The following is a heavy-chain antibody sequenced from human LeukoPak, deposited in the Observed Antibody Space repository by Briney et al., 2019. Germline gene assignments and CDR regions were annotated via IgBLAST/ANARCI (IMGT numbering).Heavy chain of an antibody. Sequence: PSQTLSLTCTVSGGSISSGDYYWSWIRQPPGKGLEWIGYIYYSGSTYYNPSLKSRVTISVDTSKNQFSLKLSSVTAADTAVYYCARAAATLYYFDYWGQGTLVTVSS. V-gene: IGHV4-30-4*08. CDR1: GGSISSGDYY. CDR3: ARAAATLYYFDY. CDR2: IYYSGST. D-gene: IGHD2-15*01. J-gene: IGHJ4*02.